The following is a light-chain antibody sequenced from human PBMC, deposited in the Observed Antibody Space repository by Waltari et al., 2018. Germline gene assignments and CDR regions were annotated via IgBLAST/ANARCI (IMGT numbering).Light chain of an antibody. J-gene: IGKJ1*01. CDR2: KAS. V-gene: IGKV1-5*03. CDR3: QQYNSYPKT. CDR1: PSISSW. Sequence: DIQMTQSPSTLSASVGDRVTLTCLASPSISSWLAWYQQKPGKAPKLLIYKASSLESGVPSRFSGSGSGTEFTLTISSLQPDDFATYYCQQYNSYPKTFGQGTKVEIK.